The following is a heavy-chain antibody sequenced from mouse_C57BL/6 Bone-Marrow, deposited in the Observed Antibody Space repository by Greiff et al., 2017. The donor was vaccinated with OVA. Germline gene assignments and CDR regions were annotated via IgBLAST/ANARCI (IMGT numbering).Heavy chain of an antibody. J-gene: IGHJ4*01. CDR1: GYTFTSYW. V-gene: IGHV1-7*01. CDR3: AAIYDGYYEGLDDYAMDY. CDR2: INPSSGYT. Sequence: VQLQQSGAELAKPGASVKLSCKASGYTFTSYWMHWVKQRPGQGLEWIGYINPSSGYTKYNQKFKDKATLTADKSSSTAYMQLSSLTYEDSAVYYCAAIYDGYYEGLDDYAMDYWGQGTSVTVSS. D-gene: IGHD2-3*01.